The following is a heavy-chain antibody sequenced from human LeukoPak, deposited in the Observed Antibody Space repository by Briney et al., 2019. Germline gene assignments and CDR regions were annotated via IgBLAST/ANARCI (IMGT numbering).Heavy chain of an antibody. V-gene: IGHV3-23*01. D-gene: IGHD4-17*01. Sequence: GGSLTLSCAAAGFTFINYALSWVRQFPEQGPKCHSSDRGTGHYKHYADSLTGRFTISRDNSKNTLYLQMNSLRAEDTAIYYCVKDAVYGDHDYYCYYMDVWGKGTTVTVSS. CDR1: GFTFINYA. CDR2: DRGTGHYK. J-gene: IGHJ6*03. CDR3: VKDAVYGDHDYYCYYMDV.